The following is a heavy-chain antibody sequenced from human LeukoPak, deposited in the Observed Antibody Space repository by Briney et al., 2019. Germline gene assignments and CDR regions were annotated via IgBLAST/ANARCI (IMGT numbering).Heavy chain of an antibody. CDR1: GFTFSSYE. J-gene: IGHJ4*02. CDR3: ARARWDCSGGSCSPLFDY. CDR2: IYSGGST. Sequence: QPGGSLRLSCAASGFTFSSYEMNWVRQAPGKGLEWVSVIYSGGSTYYADSVKGRFTISRDNSKNTLYLQMNSLRAEDTAVYYCARARWDCSGGSCSPLFDYWGQGTLVTVSS. V-gene: IGHV3-66*01. D-gene: IGHD2-15*01.